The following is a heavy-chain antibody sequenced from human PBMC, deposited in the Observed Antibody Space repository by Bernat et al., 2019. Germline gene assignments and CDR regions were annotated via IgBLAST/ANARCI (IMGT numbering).Heavy chain of an antibody. CDR3: VSLVVGPTYNDF. CDR2: SRNRAKGYTT. J-gene: IGHJ4*02. V-gene: IGHV3-72*01. CDR1: GFTFSDHY. D-gene: IGHD1-26*01. Sequence: EVHLVESGGGLVQPGGSLRLSCATSGFTFSDHYMDWVRHVPGRGLEWVGRSRNRAKGYTTEYAASVKGRFTTSRDDSKTTVNLQMNWLKTEDTAVYYCVSLVVGPTYNDFWGQGTLVTVSS.